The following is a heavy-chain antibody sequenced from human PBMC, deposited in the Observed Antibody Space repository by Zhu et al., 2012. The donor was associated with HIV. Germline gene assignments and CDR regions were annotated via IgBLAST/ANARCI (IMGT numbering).Heavy chain of an antibody. J-gene: IGHJ4*02. CDR3: ATRTSESGYSYGGGFDY. D-gene: IGHD5-18*01. CDR1: GGSFSGYY. V-gene: IGHV4-34*01. CDR2: INHSGST. Sequence: QVQLQQWGAGLLKPSETLSLTCAVYGGSFSGYYWSWIRQPPGKGLEWIGEINHSGSTNYNPSLKSRVTISVDTSKNQFSLKLSSVTAADTAVYYCATRTSESGYSYGGGFDYVGPGNPGHRLL.